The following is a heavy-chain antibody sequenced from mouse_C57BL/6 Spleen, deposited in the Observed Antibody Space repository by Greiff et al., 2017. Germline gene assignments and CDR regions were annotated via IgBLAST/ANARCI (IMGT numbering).Heavy chain of an antibody. J-gene: IGHJ1*03. D-gene: IGHD1-1*02. CDR3: ARGGRGSEWYFDV. V-gene: IGHV1-69*01. CDR2: IDPSDSYT. CDR1: GYTFTSYW. Sequence: QVQLKQSGAELVMPGASVKLSCKASGYTFTSYWMHWVKQRPGQGLEWIGEIDPSDSYTNYKQKFKGKSTLTVDKSSSTVYMELSRLTSEDSAVYYCARGGRGSEWYFDVWGTGTTVTVSS.